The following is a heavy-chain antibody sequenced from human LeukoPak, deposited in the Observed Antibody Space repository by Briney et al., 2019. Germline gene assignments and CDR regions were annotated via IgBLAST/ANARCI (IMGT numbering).Heavy chain of an antibody. CDR1: GYTFTIYY. V-gene: IGHV1-46*01. D-gene: IGHD3-10*01. Sequence: ASVKVSCKASGYTFTIYYMHWVRQAPGQGLEWMGIINPSGGSTSYAQKFQGRVTMTRDTSTSTVYMELSSLRSEDTAVYYCARGGTMVRGYYYYMDVWGKGTTVTVSS. CDR2: INPSGGST. CDR3: ARGGTMVRGYYYYMDV. J-gene: IGHJ6*03.